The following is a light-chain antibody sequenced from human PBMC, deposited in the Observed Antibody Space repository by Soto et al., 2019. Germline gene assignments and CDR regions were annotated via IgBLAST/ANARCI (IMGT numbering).Light chain of an antibody. V-gene: IGLV2-14*01. Sequence: QSALTQPASVSGSPGQSITISCTGTSSDVGGYNYVSWYQQHPGKAPKVMIYDDSNRPSGVSNRISGSKSGNTASLTISGLQAEDEADYYCSSYTNSSTFVVFGGGTKLTVL. CDR3: SSYTNSSTFVV. CDR2: DDS. J-gene: IGLJ2*01. CDR1: SSDVGGYNY.